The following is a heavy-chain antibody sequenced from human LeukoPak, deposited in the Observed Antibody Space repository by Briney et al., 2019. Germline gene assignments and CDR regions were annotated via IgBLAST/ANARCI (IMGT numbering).Heavy chain of an antibody. Sequence: SVKVSCKASAGTFSSYTISWVRQAPGQGLEWMGRIIPILGIANYAQKFQSRVTITADKSTSTAYMELSSLRSEDTAVYYCARAGEMATPPRAFDIWGQGTMVTVSS. CDR1: AGTFSSYT. J-gene: IGHJ3*02. D-gene: IGHD5-24*01. CDR3: ARAGEMATPPRAFDI. V-gene: IGHV1-69*02. CDR2: IIPILGIA.